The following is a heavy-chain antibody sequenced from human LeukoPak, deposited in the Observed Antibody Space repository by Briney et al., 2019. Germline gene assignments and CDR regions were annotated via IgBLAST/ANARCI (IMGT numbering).Heavy chain of an antibody. CDR3: AKTYDTYGLQYFDY. CDR2: ISDSGSRP. D-gene: IGHD5-18*01. CDR1: GFTFSSFG. Sequence: PGGSLRLSCAASGFTFSSFGMTWVRQAPGKGLESVSAISDSGSRPFYADSVKGRFTISRDNSKNTLYLQMNSLRAEDTAVYYCAKTYDTYGLQYFDYWGQGTLVTVSS. J-gene: IGHJ4*02. V-gene: IGHV3-23*01.